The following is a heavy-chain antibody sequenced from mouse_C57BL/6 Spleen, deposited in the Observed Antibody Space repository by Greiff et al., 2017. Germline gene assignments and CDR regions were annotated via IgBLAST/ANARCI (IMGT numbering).Heavy chain of an antibody. J-gene: IGHJ2*01. CDR1: GYTFTGYW. V-gene: IGHV1-9*01. Sequence: VQRVESGAELMKPGASVKLSCKATGYTFTGYWLEWVKQRPGHGLEWIGEILPGSCSTNYNEKFKGKATFTGDTSPNTAYMQLNSLTTEDSAIYDCATYGSRFDYWGQGTTLTVSS. CDR2: ILPGSCST. D-gene: IGHD1-1*01. CDR3: ATYGSRFDY.